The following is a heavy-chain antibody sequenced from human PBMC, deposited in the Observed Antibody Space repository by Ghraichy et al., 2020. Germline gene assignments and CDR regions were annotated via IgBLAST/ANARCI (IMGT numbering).Heavy chain of an antibody. CDR1: GYTFTSYG. J-gene: IGHJ4*02. V-gene: IGHV1-18*04. D-gene: IGHD3-9*01. CDR3: ARGPPPYYDILTGTKPLDY. Sequence: ASVKVSCKASGYTFTSYGISWVRQAPGQGLEWMGWISAYNGNTNYAQKLQGRVTMTTDTSTSTAYMELRSLRSDDTAVYYCARGPPPYYDILTGTKPLDYWGQGTLVTVSS. CDR2: ISAYNGNT.